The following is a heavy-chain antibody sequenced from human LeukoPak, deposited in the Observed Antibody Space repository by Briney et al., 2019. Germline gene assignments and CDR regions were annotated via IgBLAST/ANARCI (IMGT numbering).Heavy chain of an antibody. D-gene: IGHD3-10*02. CDR2: IKQDGGEK. CDR3: AELGITMIGGV. Sequence: GGSLRLSCAASGLTFSSYSMNWVRQAPGKGLEWVANIKQDGGEKYYVDSVKGRFTISRDNAKNSLYLQMNSLRAEDTAVYYCAELGITMIGGVWGKGTTVTISS. V-gene: IGHV3-7*01. J-gene: IGHJ6*04. CDR1: GLTFSSYS.